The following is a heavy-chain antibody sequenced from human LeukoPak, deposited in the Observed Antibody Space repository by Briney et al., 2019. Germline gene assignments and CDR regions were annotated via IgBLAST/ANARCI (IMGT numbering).Heavy chain of an antibody. D-gene: IGHD7-27*01. Sequence: SETLSLTCTVSGDSISAFYWSWIRQPVGKGLEWIGRIYTSGSTDYNPSLKTRLTMPVDTSKNHFSLRLSSVTAADTAVYYCARQTPWGSHDYWGPGTLVTVSS. V-gene: IGHV4-4*07. CDR2: IYTSGST. CDR3: ARQTPWGSHDY. J-gene: IGHJ4*02. CDR1: GDSISAFY.